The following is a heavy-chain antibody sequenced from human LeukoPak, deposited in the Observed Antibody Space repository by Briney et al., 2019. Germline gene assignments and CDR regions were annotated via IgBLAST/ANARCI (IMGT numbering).Heavy chain of an antibody. CDR3: AKEKRDSTGWINFDY. Sequence: GGSLRLSCEASGFTFSRISMHWVRQAPGKGLEWVALISLDGRTTYYADSVKGRFTISRDNSKNTLYLQMNSLRVEDTALYYCAKEKRDSTGWINFDYWGQGTLVAAS. D-gene: IGHD3-22*01. V-gene: IGHV3-30*18. CDR2: ISLDGRTT. CDR1: GFTFSRIS. J-gene: IGHJ4*02.